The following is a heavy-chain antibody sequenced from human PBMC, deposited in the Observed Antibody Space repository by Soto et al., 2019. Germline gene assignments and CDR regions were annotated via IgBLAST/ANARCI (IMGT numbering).Heavy chain of an antibody. V-gene: IGHV4-39*01. J-gene: IGHJ6*03. CDR1: GGSIISSNYY. Sequence: PSETLSLTCTVSGGSIISSNYYWGWIRQPPGKGLEWIGSLYYSGSTYYNPSLKSRVTTSVDTSKNQFSLKLSSVTAADTAVYYCARTYVTDMVVVPVAKDYMDVWGKGTTVTVSS. CDR2: LYYSGST. CDR3: ARTYVTDMVVVPVAKDYMDV. D-gene: IGHD2-2*01.